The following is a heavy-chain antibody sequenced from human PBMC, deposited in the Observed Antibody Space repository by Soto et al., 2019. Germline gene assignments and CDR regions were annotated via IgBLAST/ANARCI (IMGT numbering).Heavy chain of an antibody. CDR3: ARGIRERWLQLPGDY. J-gene: IGHJ4*02. V-gene: IGHV1-46*01. CDR2: INPSGGST. CDR1: GYTFTSYY. Sequence: ASVKVSCKASGYTFTSYYMHWVRQAPGQGLEWMGIINPSGGSTSYAQKFQGRVTMTRDTSTSTVYMELSSLRSEDTAVYYCARGIRERWLQLPGDYWGQGTLVTAPQ. D-gene: IGHD5-12*01.